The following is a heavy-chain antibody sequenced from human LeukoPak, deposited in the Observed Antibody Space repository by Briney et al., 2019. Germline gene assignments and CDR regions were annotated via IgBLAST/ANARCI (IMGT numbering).Heavy chain of an antibody. CDR3: ARGYSSGWYYFDY. D-gene: IGHD6-19*01. Sequence: PSETLSLTCTVSGGSISSYYWSWIRQPPGKGLEWIGYIYYSGSTNYNPSLKSRVTISVDTSKNQFSLKLNSVTAADTAVYYCARGYSSGWYYFDYWGQGTLVTVSS. CDR2: IYYSGST. V-gene: IGHV4-59*01. J-gene: IGHJ4*02. CDR1: GGSISSYY.